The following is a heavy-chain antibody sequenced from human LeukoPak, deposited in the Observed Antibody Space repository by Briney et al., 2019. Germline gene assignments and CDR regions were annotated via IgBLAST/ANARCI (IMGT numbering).Heavy chain of an antibody. CDR2: ISYDGSNK. CDR3: ARDTSSEGYYQFDY. CDR1: GFTFGSYA. Sequence: GGSLRLSCAASGFTFGSYAMHWVRQAPGKGLEWVAVISYDGSNKYYADSVKGRFTISRDNSKNTLYLQMNSLRAEDTAVYYCARDTSSEGYYQFDYWGQGTLVTVSS. J-gene: IGHJ4*02. V-gene: IGHV3-30-3*01. D-gene: IGHD2-2*01.